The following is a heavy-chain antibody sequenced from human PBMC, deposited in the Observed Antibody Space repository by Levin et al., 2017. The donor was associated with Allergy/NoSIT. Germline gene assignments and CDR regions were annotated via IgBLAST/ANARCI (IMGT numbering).Heavy chain of an antibody. Sequence: PGGSLRLSCTVSGGSISSYYWSWIRQPPGKGLEWIGYIYYSGSTNYNPSLKSRVTISVDTSKNQFSLKLSSVTAADTAVYYCARHVRGYSYGSDFDYWGQGTLVTVSS. CDR1: GGSISSYY. CDR3: ARHVRGYSYGSDFDY. V-gene: IGHV4-59*08. D-gene: IGHD5-18*01. CDR2: IYYSGST. J-gene: IGHJ4*02.